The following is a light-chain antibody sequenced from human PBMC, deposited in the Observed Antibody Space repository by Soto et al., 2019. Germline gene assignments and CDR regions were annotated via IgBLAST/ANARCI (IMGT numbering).Light chain of an antibody. CDR1: QSVINNY. Sequence: EIVLTQSPGTLSLSPGERATLSCTASQSVINNYLAWYQHKPGQAPRLLIYGASSRATGIPDRLSGSGSGTDFTLTISRLEPEDFAVYYCQQYGISPWTFGQGTKVEIK. CDR3: QQYGISPWT. J-gene: IGKJ1*01. CDR2: GAS. V-gene: IGKV3-20*01.